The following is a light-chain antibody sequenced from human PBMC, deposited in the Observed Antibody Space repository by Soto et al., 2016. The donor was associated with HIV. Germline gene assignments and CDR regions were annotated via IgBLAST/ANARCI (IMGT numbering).Light chain of an antibody. CDR3: LQDYNYPRT. J-gene: IGKJ1*01. CDR1: QGMSSY. CDR2: AAS. Sequence: DIQLTQSPSFVSASVGDRVTITCRASQGMSSYLAWYQQKPGKAPELLIYAASTLHSGVPSRFSGSGSGTEFTLTITSLQPEDFATYYCLQDYNYPRTFGQGTKVEIK. V-gene: IGKV1-9*01.